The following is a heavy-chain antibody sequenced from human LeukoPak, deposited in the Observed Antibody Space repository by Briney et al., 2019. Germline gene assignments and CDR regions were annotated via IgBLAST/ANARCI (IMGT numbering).Heavy chain of an antibody. CDR1: GGSFSGYY. V-gene: IGHV4-34*01. D-gene: IGHD2-2*01. J-gene: IGHJ4*02. CDR3: ARGLYQLLWSYYFDY. CDR2: INHSGST. Sequence: PSETLSLTCAVYGGSFSGYYWSWIRQPPGKGLELIGEINHSGSTDYNPSLKSRVTISVDTSKNQFSLKLSSVTAADTAVYYCARGLYQLLWSYYFDYWGQGTLVTVSS.